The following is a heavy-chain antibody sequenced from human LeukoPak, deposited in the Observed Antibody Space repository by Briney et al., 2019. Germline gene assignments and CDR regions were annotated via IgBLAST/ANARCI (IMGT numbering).Heavy chain of an antibody. V-gene: IGHV3-21*01. J-gene: IGHJ4*02. CDR2: ITSNGANM. D-gene: IGHD3-10*01. CDR3: AREAYGSGNYPFDY. CDR1: GLTFTKYY. Sequence: GGSLRLSCSASGLTFTKYYMNWVRQAPGKGLEWVSSITSNGANMYYADSVKGRFTISRDNAKNSLYLQMNSLRAEDTAVYYCAREAYGSGNYPFDYWGQGTLVTVSS.